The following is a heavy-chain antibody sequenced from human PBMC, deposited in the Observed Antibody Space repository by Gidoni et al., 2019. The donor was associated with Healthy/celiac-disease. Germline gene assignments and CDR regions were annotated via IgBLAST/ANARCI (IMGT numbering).Heavy chain of an antibody. V-gene: IGHV3-7*01. D-gene: IGHD2-2*01. Sequence: EVQLVESGGGLVQPGGSLRLSCAASGFTFSSYWMSWVRQAPGKGLEWVANIKQDGSEKYYVDSVKGRFTISRDNDKNSLYMQMNSLRAEDTAVYYCARDEGVVVPAPCMDVWGQGTTVTVSS. CDR3: ARDEGVVVPAPCMDV. CDR2: IKQDGSEK. J-gene: IGHJ6*02. CDR1: GFTFSSYW.